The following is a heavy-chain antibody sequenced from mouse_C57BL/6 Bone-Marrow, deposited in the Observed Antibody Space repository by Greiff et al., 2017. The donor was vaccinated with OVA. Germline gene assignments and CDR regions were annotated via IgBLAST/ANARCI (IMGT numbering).Heavy chain of an antibody. J-gene: IGHJ3*01. CDR1: GYTFTSYG. Sequence: VKLVESGAELARPGASVKLSCKASGYTFTSYGISWVKQRTGQGLEWIGEIYPRSGNTYYNEKFKGKATLTADKSSSTAYMELRSLTSEDSAVYFCARSYYGNYLSWFAYWGQGTLVTVSA. D-gene: IGHD2-10*01. CDR2: IYPRSGNT. CDR3: ARSYYGNYLSWFAY. V-gene: IGHV1-81*01.